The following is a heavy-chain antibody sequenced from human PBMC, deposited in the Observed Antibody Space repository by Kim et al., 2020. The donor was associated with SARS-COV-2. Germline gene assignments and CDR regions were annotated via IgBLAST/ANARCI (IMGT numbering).Heavy chain of an antibody. CDR2: IHASGST. D-gene: IGHD6-19*01. CDR3: ARQVAGTDRRFDY. J-gene: IGHJ4*02. V-gene: IGHV4-4*07. CDR1: GGSFSSYH. Sequence: SETLSLICTVSGGSFSSYHWSWIRQSAGRGLEWIGRIHASGSTNYNPSRKSRLTMSVDTSKHQMSLKLSSVTAADTAMYYCARQVAGTDRRFDYWGQGILVTVSS.